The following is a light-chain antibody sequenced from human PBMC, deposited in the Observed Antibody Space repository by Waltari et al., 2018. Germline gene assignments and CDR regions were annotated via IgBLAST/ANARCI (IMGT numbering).Light chain of an antibody. J-gene: IGLJ2*01. CDR3: QSWDSRTVI. Sequence: SYDLTQPPSVSVSPGQTATITCPAEKLGASYTDWYQQRPGQSPVLVIYKDRERPLNIPGRFSGSNWGNTATLTISGTQAMDEADYYCQSWDSRTVIFGGGTKLTV. CDR1: KLGASY. V-gene: IGLV3-1*01. CDR2: KDR.